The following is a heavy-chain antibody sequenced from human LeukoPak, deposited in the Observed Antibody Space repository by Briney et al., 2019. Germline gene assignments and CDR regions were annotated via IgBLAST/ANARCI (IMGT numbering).Heavy chain of an antibody. CDR2: INPNSGGT. CDR3: ARFNNYYDSSGYSPFDY. V-gene: IGHV1-2*02. J-gene: IGHJ4*02. D-gene: IGHD3-22*01. CDR1: GYTFTGYY. Sequence: ASVKVSCKASGYTFTGYYMHWVRQAPGQGLEWMGWINPNSGGTNYAQKFQGRVTMTRDTSISTAYMELSRLGSDDTAVYYCARFNNYYDSSGYSPFDYWGQGTLVTVSS.